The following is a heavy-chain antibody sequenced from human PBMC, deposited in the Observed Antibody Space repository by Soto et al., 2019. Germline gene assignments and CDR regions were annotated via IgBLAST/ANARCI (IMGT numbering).Heavy chain of an antibody. J-gene: IGHJ5*02. V-gene: IGHV3-30-3*01. CDR1: GFTFSSYA. CDR3: ARGDYGEYLNWLDR. Sequence: QVHLAESGGGVVQPGRSLRLSCVASGFTFSSYAMHWVRQAPGKGLEWVAVISFDGSNRYYTDSVKGRFTISRDNSENTLYLQLTGLRAEDTAVYYCARGDYGEYLNWLDRWGQGTLVTVSS. D-gene: IGHD4-17*01. CDR2: ISFDGSNR.